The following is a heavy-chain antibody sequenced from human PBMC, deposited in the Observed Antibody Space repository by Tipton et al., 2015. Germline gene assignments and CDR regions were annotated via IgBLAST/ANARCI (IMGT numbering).Heavy chain of an antibody. CDR1: GFTFSSYG. CDR3: AKDQEDIVLVPAAIQFYFDY. V-gene: IGHV3-30*18. J-gene: IGHJ4*02. D-gene: IGHD2-2*01. Sequence: SLRLSCAASGFTFSSYGMHWVRQAPGKGLEWVAVMSKDGSKKYYADSVKGRFTISRDNSKNTLYLQMNSLRAQDTAVYYCAKDQEDIVLVPAAIQFYFDYWGQGTLVTVSS. CDR2: MSKDGSKK.